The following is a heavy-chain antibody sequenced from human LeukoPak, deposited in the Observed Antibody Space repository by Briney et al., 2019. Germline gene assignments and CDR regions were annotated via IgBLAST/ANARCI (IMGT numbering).Heavy chain of an antibody. Sequence: GASVKVSCKASGGTFSSYAISWVRQAPGQGLEWMGGIIPIFGTANYAQKFQGRVTITADESTSTAYMELSSLRSEDMAVYYCARGASGAPALNWFDPWGQGTLVTVSS. J-gene: IGHJ5*02. CDR2: IIPIFGTA. CDR3: ARGASGAPALNWFDP. CDR1: GGTFSSYA. D-gene: IGHD1-26*01. V-gene: IGHV1-69*13.